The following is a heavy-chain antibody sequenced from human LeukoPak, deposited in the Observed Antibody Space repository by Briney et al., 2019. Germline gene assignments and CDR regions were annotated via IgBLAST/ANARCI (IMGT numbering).Heavy chain of an antibody. V-gene: IGHV4-38-2*02. CDR2: IYHRGST. Sequence: SETLSLTCTVSAYSISSGDYWGWIRQPPGKGLEWIGSIYHRGSTYYNPSPKSRVTISGDTSKNQFSLKLSSVTAADTAVYYCARSGFRPQYYYYYYMDVWGKGTTVTVSS. CDR3: ARSGFRPQYYYYYYMDV. J-gene: IGHJ6*03. D-gene: IGHD3-22*01. CDR1: AYSISSGDY.